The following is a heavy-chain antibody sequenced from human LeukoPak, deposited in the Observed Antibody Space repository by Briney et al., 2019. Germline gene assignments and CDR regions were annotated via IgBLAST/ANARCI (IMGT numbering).Heavy chain of an antibody. CDR1: GFTSDDYA. Sequence: GGSLRLSCAASGFTSDDYAMHWVRQAPGKGLEWVSGISWNSGSIGYADSVKGRFTISRDNAKNSLYLQMNSLRAEDTALYYCAKDDGGSFDYWGQGTLVTVSS. CDR2: ISWNSGSI. V-gene: IGHV3-9*02. J-gene: IGHJ4*02. CDR3: AKDDGGSFDY.